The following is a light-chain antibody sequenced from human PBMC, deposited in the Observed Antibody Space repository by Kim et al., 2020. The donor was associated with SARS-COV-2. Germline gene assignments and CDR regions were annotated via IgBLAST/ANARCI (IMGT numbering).Light chain of an antibody. CDR3: NSRDSNDNVV. CDR1: SLRSYY. J-gene: IGLJ2*01. CDR2: GKN. V-gene: IGLV3-19*01. Sequence: SSELTQDPAVSVALGQTVSITCQGDSLRSYYATWYQQKPGQAPILVIYGKNNRPSGITDRFSGSGSGNTASLTITGTQAGDEADYYCNSRDSNDNVVFGGGTQLTVL.